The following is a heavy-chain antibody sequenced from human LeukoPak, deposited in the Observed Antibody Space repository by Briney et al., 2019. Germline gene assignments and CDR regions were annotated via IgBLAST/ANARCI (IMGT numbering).Heavy chain of an antibody. CDR3: ARARDSNIWYPFDY. CDR1: GGSISSNY. D-gene: IGHD6-13*01. CDR2: IYYSGST. Sequence: SETLSLTCTVSGGSISSNYWSWIRQSPGKGLEWIGYIYYSGSTHYNPSLRSRVTISVDTSKSQFSLKLTSVTAADTAVYYCARARDSNIWYPFDYWGQGTLVTVSS. V-gene: IGHV4-59*01. J-gene: IGHJ4*02.